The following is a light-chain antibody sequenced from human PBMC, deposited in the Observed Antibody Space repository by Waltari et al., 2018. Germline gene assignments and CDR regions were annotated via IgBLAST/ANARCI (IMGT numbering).Light chain of an antibody. V-gene: IGLV2-14*01. J-gene: IGLJ1*01. CDR3: SSYTSSSTYLV. CDR2: DVS. CDR1: SSDVGGYNY. Sequence: QSALTQPASVSGSPGQSITISCTGTSSDVGGYNYVSWYQQHPGKAPKLMIYDVSNRPSGVSNRFSGSKSGNTASRTISGLQAEDEADYYCSSYTSSSTYLVFGTGTKVTVL.